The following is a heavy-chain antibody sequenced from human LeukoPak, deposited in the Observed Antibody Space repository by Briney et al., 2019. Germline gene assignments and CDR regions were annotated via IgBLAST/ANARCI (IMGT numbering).Heavy chain of an antibody. CDR3: ARVDQRVGLRSLEWFHYYFDY. CDR1: GGTFSSYA. Sequence: EASVKVSCQASGGTFSSYAISWVRQAPGQGREWMGGIIPIFGTANYAKKFQGRVAITADESTSTDYMELSSLRSEDTAVYYRARVDQRVGLRSLEWFHYYFDYWGQGTLVTVSS. J-gene: IGHJ4*02. CDR2: IIPIFGTA. V-gene: IGHV1-69*01. D-gene: IGHD3-3*01.